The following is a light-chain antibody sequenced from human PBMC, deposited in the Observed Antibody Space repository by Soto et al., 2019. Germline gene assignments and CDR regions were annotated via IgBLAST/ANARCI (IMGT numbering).Light chain of an antibody. V-gene: IGKV3-20*01. J-gene: IGKJ2*01. CDR1: QSVSSSY. CDR2: GAS. CDR3: QQYGSSPYT. Sequence: EIVLTQSPGTLSLSPGERATLSCRASQSVSSSYLAWYQQKPGQAPRLLIYGASSRATGIPDRFSGSGSGTGFTLTISRLEPEDFAVYYCQQYGSSPYTFGQWNKLEIK.